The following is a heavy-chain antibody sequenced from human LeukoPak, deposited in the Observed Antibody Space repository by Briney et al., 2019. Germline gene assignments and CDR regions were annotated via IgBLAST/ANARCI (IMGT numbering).Heavy chain of an antibody. CDR1: GFAFNTYT. J-gene: IGHJ4*02. D-gene: IGHD6-25*01. V-gene: IGHV3-21*01. CDR2: ISSTGAYI. Sequence: GGSLRLSCAASGFAFNTYTMNWVRQTPGKGLEWVSSISSTGAYIYHADSMDGRFTVSRDNARNLLYLHMNSLRAEDSARYFCARVSSNPYSRGYYHFDYWGQGTLVTVSS. CDR3: ARVSSNPYSRGYYHFDY.